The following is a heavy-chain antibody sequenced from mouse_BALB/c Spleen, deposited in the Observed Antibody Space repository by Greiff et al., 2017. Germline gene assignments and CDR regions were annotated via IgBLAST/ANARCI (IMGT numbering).Heavy chain of an antibody. Sequence: LQQPGSELVRPGASVKLSCKASGYTFTSYWMHWVKQRPGQGLEWIGNIYPGSGSTNYDEKFTSKATLTVDTSSSTAYMQLSSLTSEDSAVYYCTRDRAYGNVFAYWGQGTLVTVSA. CDR2: IYPGSGST. CDR1: GYTFTSYW. V-gene: IGHV1S22*01. CDR3: TRDRAYGNVFAY. D-gene: IGHD2-1*01. J-gene: IGHJ3*01.